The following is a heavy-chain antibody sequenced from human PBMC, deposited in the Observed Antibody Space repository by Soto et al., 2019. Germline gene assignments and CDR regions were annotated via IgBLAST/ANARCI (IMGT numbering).Heavy chain of an antibody. Sequence: GGSLRLSCAASGFTFSGSAMHWVRQASGKGLEWVGRIRSKANSYATAYAASVKGRFTISRDDSKNTAYLQMNSLKTEDTAVYYCTRLDMGIAVAGNRNPIDYWGQGTLVTVS. CDR3: TRLDMGIAVAGNRNPIDY. V-gene: IGHV3-73*01. J-gene: IGHJ4*02. CDR1: GFTFSGSA. CDR2: IRSKANSYAT. D-gene: IGHD6-19*01.